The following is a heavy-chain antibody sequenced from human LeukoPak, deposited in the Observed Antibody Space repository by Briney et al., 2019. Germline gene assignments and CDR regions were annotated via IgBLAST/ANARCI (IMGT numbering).Heavy chain of an antibody. CDR2: ISSSSSYI. CDR3: ARDRGPRTGFMVREAYDY. Sequence: GGSLRLSCAASGCTFSSYSMNWVRQAPGKGLEWVSSISSSSSYIYYADSVKGRFTISRDNAKNSLYLQMNSLRAEDTAVYYCARDRGPRTGFMVREAYDYWGQGTLVTVSS. V-gene: IGHV3-21*01. D-gene: IGHD3-10*01. CDR1: GCTFSSYS. J-gene: IGHJ4*02.